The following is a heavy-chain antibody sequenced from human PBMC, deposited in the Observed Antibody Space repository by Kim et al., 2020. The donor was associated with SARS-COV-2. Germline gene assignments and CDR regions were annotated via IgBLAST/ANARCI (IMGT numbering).Heavy chain of an antibody. CDR3: ARGLTSPLDY. Sequence: GGSLRLSCAASGFTFPRYGMHWVRQAPGKGLEWVTLISYDGSVKKYADSVKGRFTISRDDSKNTLYLQMNSLRPDDTAVYYWARGLTSPLDYWGQGTLVTVSS. V-gene: IGHV3-30*03. CDR1: GFTFPRYG. CDR2: ISYDGSVK. J-gene: IGHJ4*02. D-gene: IGHD2-2*01.